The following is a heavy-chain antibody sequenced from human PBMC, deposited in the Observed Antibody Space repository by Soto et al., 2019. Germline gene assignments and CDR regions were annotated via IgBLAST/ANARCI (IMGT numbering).Heavy chain of an antibody. J-gene: IGHJ5*02. CDR1: GVSIDNFF. V-gene: IGHV4-59*01. CDR2: VSRGGTAAYMSEGEST. CDR3: ARDRGGITVASKPLGEWFDP. D-gene: IGHD5-12*01. Sequence: QVQLQESGPRLVRPSETLSLTCTVSGVSIDNFFWSWIRQSPGKGLEWIGYVSRGGTAAYMSEGESTNYNTSLESPATISLDLPKNQFSLKLTSVTAADTAVYYCARDRGGITVASKPLGEWFDPWGQGTLVTVSS.